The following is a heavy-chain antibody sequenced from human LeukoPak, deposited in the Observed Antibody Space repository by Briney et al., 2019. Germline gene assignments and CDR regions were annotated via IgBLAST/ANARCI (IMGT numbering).Heavy chain of an antibody. Sequence: PGGSLRLSCAASGFTVSSNYMSWVRQAPGKGLEWVSVIYSGGSTYYADSVKGRFTISRDNSKNTLYLQMNSLRAEDTAVYYCARDQNGVSWFDPWGQGTLVTVSS. D-gene: IGHD2-8*01. CDR1: GFTVSSNY. CDR3: ARDQNGVSWFDP. V-gene: IGHV3-53*01. J-gene: IGHJ5*02. CDR2: IYSGGST.